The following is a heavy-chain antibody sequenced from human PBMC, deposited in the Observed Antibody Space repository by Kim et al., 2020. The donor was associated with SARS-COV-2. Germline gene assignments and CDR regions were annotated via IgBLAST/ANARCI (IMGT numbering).Heavy chain of an antibody. CDR1: GGSISSSSYY. Sequence: SETLSLTCTVSGGSISSSSYYWGWIRQPTGKGLEWIGSIYYSGSTYYNPSRKSRVTISVDTSKNQFSLKLSPVTAADTPVYYCARPATGRGELDYCGQGT. V-gene: IGHV4-39*01. J-gene: IGHJ4*03. D-gene: IGHD1-26*01. CDR2: IYYSGST. CDR3: ARPATGRGELDY.